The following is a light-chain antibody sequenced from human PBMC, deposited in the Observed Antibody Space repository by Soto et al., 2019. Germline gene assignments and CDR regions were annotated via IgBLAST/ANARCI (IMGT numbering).Light chain of an antibody. J-gene: IGKJ5*01. CDR1: QSVSSN. CDR2: GAS. CDR3: QQYNTWPPIT. V-gene: IGKV3-15*01. Sequence: EIVLTQSPGTLSLSPWERATLSCRAGQSVSSNYLAWYQQKPGQAPRLLIYGASTRATGLPARFSGSGSGTDVTLTISSLQSEDFAVYYCQQYNTWPPITFGQGTRLEIK.